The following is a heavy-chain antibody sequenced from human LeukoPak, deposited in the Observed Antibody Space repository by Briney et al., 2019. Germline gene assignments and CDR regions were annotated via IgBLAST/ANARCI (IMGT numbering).Heavy chain of an antibody. V-gene: IGHV3-30*18. J-gene: IGHJ4*02. CDR1: GFTFSSYG. D-gene: IGHD6-13*01. Sequence: GGSLRLSCAASGFTFSSYGMHWVRHAPGKGLEWVAVISYDGSNKYYADSVKGRFTISRDNSKNTLYLQMSSLRPEDTAVYNCANGGYTSSWYVVDYWGQGTLVTVSS. CDR2: ISYDGSNK. CDR3: ANGGYTSSWYVVDY.